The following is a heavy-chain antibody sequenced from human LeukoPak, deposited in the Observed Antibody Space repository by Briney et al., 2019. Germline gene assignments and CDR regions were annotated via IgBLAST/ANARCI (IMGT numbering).Heavy chain of an antibody. V-gene: IGHV4-34*01. Sequence: SETLSLTCVVYGGSFSGYYWSWIRQPPGKGLEWIGEIYHRGSANYNPSLKSRVSISVDMSKNQFSLKLSSVTAADTAVYYCASLYGSGSYHSYYYGMDVWGKGTTVTVSS. CDR3: ASLYGSGSYHSYYYGMDV. CDR2: IYHRGSA. D-gene: IGHD3-10*01. CDR1: GGSFSGYY. J-gene: IGHJ6*04.